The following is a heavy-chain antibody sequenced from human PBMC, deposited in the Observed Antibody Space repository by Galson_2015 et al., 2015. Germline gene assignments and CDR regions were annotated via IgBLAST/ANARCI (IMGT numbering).Heavy chain of an antibody. D-gene: IGHD2-21*02. J-gene: IGHJ4*02. CDR3: ARGVGYCGGDCYRAFDF. CDR2: ISSISRSI. Sequence: SLRLSCAASGFTFSNYAMNWVRQAPGKGLGWVSYISSISRSIYYADSVKGRFTISRDNAKNSLYLQMNSLRDEDTAVYYCARGVGYCGGDCYRAFDFWGQGTLVTVSS. CDR1: GFTFSNYA. V-gene: IGHV3-48*02.